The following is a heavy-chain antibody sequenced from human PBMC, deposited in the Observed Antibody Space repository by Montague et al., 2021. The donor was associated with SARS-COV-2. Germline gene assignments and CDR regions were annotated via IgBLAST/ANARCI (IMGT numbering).Heavy chain of an antibody. V-gene: IGHV4-39*01. CDR1: GGSISSSSYY. Sequence: SETLSLTCTVSGGSISSSSYYWCWIRQPGGKGLEWVGSIYYSGXTXYXXXXKXRVTISVDTSKDQFSLKLSSVTAADTAVYYCARHGKTRIAMIVVVIGYLDYWGQGTLVTVSS. CDR2: IYYSGXT. D-gene: IGHD3-22*01. CDR3: ARHGKTRIAMIVVVIGYLDY. J-gene: IGHJ4*02.